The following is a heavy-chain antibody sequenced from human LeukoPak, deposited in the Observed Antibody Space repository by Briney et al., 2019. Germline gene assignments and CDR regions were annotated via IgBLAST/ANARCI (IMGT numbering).Heavy chain of an antibody. V-gene: IGHV3-9*02. D-gene: IGHD3-3*01. CDR3: AREPFWSGYYSNLHFDY. CDR2: ISRNSVTI. J-gene: IGHJ4*02. CDR1: GFTSGDYA. Sequence: GGSLRLSCAASGFTSGDYAMHWVRQAPGKGLEWVSGISRNSVTIGYADSVKGRFTISRDNAKNSLYLQMNSLRAEDTAVYYCAREPFWSGYYSNLHFDYWGQGTLVTVSS.